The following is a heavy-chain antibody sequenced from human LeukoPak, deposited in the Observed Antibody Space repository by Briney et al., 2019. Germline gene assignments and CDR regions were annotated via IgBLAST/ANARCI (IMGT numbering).Heavy chain of an antibody. CDR3: ARDDLQLVRRLGGGTEYYYYYYMDV. Sequence: SETLSLTCTVSGGFISVSTHFWGWIRQPPGKRLEWIGSISYSGSTYFNPSLKSRFTMSVDTSKNQFSLQLNSVTPEDTAVYYCARDDLQLVRRLGGGTEYYYYYYMDVWGKGTTVTVSS. V-gene: IGHV4-39*07. CDR2: ISYSGST. J-gene: IGHJ6*03. D-gene: IGHD6-13*01. CDR1: GGFISVSTHF.